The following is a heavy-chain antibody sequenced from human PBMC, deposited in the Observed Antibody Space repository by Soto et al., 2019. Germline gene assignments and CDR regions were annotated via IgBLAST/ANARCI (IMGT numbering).Heavy chain of an antibody. CDR1: RFTFSGSS. V-gene: IGHV3-23*01. J-gene: IGHJ4*02. D-gene: IGHD6-6*01. CDR2: ISGSGGST. CDR3: ANSYEYTWKHYSFDY. Sequence: ELQLLESGGGLVQPGGSLRLSCAASRFTFSGSSMSWVRQAPGKGLEWVSGISGSGGSTYYGDSVKGRFTISRDNSESTLFLQMNSLRAENTPLYYCANSYEYTWKHYSFDYWGQGTLVTVSS.